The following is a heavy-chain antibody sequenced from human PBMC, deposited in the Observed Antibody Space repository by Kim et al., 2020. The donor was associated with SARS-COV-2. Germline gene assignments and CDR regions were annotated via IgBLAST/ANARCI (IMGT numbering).Heavy chain of an antibody. Sequence: SETLSLTCTVSGGSISSSSYYWGWIRQPPGKGLEWIGSIYYSGSTYYNPSLKSRVTISVDTSKNQFSLKLSSVTAADTAVYYCARRGLRAVAGSRDAFDIWGQGTMVTVSS. V-gene: IGHV4-39*01. CDR3: ARRGLRAVAGSRDAFDI. CDR1: GGSISSSSYY. J-gene: IGHJ3*02. D-gene: IGHD6-19*01. CDR2: IYYSGST.